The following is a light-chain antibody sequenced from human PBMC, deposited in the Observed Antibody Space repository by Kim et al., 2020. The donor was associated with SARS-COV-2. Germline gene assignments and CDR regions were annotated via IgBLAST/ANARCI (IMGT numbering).Light chain of an antibody. CDR3: QAWDSSTGV. CDR2: QDS. CDR1: KLGDKY. J-gene: IGLJ3*02. V-gene: IGLV3-1*01. Sequence: SYELTQPPSVSVPPGQTASITCSGDKLGDKYACWYQQKPGQSPVLVIYQDSKRPSGIPERFSGSNSGNTATLTISGTQAMDEADYYCQAWDSSTGVFGGGTQLTVL.